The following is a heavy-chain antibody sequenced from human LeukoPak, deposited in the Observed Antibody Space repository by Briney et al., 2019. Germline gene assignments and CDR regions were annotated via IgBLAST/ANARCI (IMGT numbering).Heavy chain of an antibody. D-gene: IGHD6-19*01. V-gene: IGHV4-34*01. CDR1: GGSFSSHY. Sequence: SETLSLTCGVSGGSFSSHYWTWIRQPPGKGLEWIGKINPRGSTNYNPSLESRVTVSADTSRNQLSLSLPSVTAADSAVYFCARGLRQGSAWSWGPKEKSYQYMDVWGTGTTVIVSS. CDR2: INPRGST. CDR3: ARGLRQGSAWSWGPKEKSYQYMDV. J-gene: IGHJ6*04.